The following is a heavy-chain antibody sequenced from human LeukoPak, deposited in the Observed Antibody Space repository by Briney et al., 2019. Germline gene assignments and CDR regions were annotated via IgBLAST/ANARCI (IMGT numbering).Heavy chain of an antibody. Sequence: GASVKVSCKASGYTFASYHINWVRQATGHRLEWMGWMNPNSGNTGYAQKFPGRVTITRNTSISTAYMQLSSLRSEATAVYYCARRYYYDSSGYYHEEDWFDPWGQGTLVTVSS. CDR2: MNPNSGNT. J-gene: IGHJ5*02. D-gene: IGHD3-22*01. CDR3: ARRYYYDSSGYYHEEDWFDP. CDR1: GYTFASYH. V-gene: IGHV1-8*03.